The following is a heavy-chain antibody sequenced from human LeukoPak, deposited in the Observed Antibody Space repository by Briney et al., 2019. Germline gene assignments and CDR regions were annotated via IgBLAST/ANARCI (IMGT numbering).Heavy chain of an antibody. CDR1: GYTFTKYG. CDR2: ISAYNGDI. V-gene: IGHV1-18*01. CDR3: ARESGSDAFDI. J-gene: IGHJ3*02. Sequence: ASVKVSCKASGYTFTKYGVSWVRQAPGQGLEWMGWISAYNGDIKYAQRGKGRVTMATDTSTSTVYMELRSLRSDDTAVYYCARESGSDAFDIWGQGTMVTVSS.